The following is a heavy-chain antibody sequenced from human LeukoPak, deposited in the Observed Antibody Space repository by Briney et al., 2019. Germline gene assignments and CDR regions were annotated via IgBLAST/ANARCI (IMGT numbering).Heavy chain of an antibody. D-gene: IGHD3-10*01. CDR2: ISGSGGST. V-gene: IGHV3-23*01. CDR3: AKGWGDESWSYFDY. Sequence: QPGGSLRLSCAASRFTFSSYAMNWVRQAPARGLEWVSTISGSGGSTSYADSVKGRFTISRDNSKNTLYLQMNSLRAEDTAVYYCAKGWGDESWSYFDYWGQGTLVSVSS. CDR1: RFTFSSYA. J-gene: IGHJ4*02.